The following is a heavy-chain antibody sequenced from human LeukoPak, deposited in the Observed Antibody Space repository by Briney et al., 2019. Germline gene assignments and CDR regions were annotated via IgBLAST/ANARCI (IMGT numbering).Heavy chain of an antibody. D-gene: IGHD1-26*01. CDR3: AREERELVRDYYYYMDV. CDR1: GFIFSNFA. V-gene: IGHV3-30*01. Sequence: PGGSLRLSCAASGFIFSNFAMHWVRQAPGKGLEWVALISYDGSHTYYADSMKGRFTISRDNSRNVLYLQMTSLSGDDSAVYYCAREERELVRDYYYYMDVWGKGTTVTVSS. CDR2: ISYDGSHT. J-gene: IGHJ6*03.